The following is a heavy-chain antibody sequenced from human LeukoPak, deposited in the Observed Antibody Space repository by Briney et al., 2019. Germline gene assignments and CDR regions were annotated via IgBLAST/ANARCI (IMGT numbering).Heavy chain of an antibody. CDR3: ARDRDYYDSSGYYSLDY. V-gene: IGHV4-4*07. Sequence: PSETLSLTCTVSGGXISSYYWSWIRQPAGKGLKWIGRIYTSGSTNYNPSLKSRVTMSVDTSKNQFSLKLSSVTAADTAVYYCARDRDYYDSSGYYSLDYWGQGTLVTVSS. CDR1: GGXISSYY. CDR2: IYTSGST. J-gene: IGHJ4*02. D-gene: IGHD3-22*01.